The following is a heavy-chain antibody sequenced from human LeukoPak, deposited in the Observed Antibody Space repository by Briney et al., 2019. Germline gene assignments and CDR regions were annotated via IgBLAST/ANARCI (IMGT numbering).Heavy chain of an antibody. V-gene: IGHV1-8*03. D-gene: IGHD2-15*01. CDR3: ARAAYCSGGSCYLYAFDI. CDR1: GYTFTTYD. CDR2: LNPNSGHT. Sequence: ASVKVSCKASGYTFTTYDINWVRQATGQGLEWMGWLNPNSGHTGYAQKFQGRVTITRDTSISTAYMELSRLRSDDTAVYYCARAAYCSGGSCYLYAFDIWGQGTMVTVSS. J-gene: IGHJ3*02.